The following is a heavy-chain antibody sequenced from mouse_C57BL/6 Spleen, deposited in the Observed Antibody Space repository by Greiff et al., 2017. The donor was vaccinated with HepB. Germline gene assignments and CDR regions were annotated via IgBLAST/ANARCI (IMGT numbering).Heavy chain of an antibody. CDR3: AREGVYYGNLYAMDY. CDR2: ISDGGSYT. Sequence: EVQVVESGGGLVKPGGSLKLSCAASGFTFSSYAMSWVRQTPEKRLEWVATISDGGSYTYYPDNVKGRFTISRDNAKNNLYLQMSHLKSEDTAMYYCAREGVYYGNLYAMDYWGQGTSVTVSS. V-gene: IGHV5-4*01. CDR1: GFTFSSYA. D-gene: IGHD2-1*01. J-gene: IGHJ4*01.